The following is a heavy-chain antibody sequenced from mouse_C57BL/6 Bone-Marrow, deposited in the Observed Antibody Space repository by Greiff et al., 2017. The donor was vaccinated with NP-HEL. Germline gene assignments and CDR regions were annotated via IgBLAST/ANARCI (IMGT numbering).Heavy chain of an antibody. Sequence: VQLQQSGAELVKPGASVKLSCTASGFNIKDYYMHWVKQRTEQGLEWIGRIDPEDGETKYAPKFQGKATITADTSSNPAYLQLRSLTSDDTAVYYCARDYGSFYYYAMDYWGQGTSVTVTS. D-gene: IGHD1-1*01. CDR2: IDPEDGET. CDR1: GFNIKDYY. J-gene: IGHJ4*01. V-gene: IGHV14-2*01. CDR3: ARDYGSFYYYAMDY.